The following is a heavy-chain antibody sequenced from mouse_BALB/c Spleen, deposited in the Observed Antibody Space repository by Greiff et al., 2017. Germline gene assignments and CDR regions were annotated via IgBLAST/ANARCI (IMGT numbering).Heavy chain of an antibody. CDR3: ARSGLLLRGYAMDY. Sequence: VQLQESGAELAKPGASVKMSCKASGYTFTSYWMHWVKQRPGQGLEWIGYINPSTGYTEYNQKFKDKATLTADKSSSTAYMQLSSLTSEDSAVYYCARSGLLLRGYAMDYWGQGTSVTVSS. CDR1: GYTFTSYW. CDR2: INPSTGYT. D-gene: IGHD1-1*01. J-gene: IGHJ4*01. V-gene: IGHV1-7*01.